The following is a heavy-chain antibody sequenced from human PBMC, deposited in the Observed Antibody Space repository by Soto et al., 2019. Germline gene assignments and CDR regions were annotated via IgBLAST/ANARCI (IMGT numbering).Heavy chain of an antibody. Sequence: SVKVSCKASGGTFSSYTISWVRQAPGQGLEWMGRIIPILGIANYAQKFQGRVTITADKSTSTAYMELSSLRSEDTAVYYCARDGIGPSWGFDYWGQGTLVTVSS. J-gene: IGHJ4*02. CDR2: IIPILGIA. D-gene: IGHD7-27*01. CDR3: ARDGIGPSWGFDY. V-gene: IGHV1-69*04. CDR1: GGTFSSYT.